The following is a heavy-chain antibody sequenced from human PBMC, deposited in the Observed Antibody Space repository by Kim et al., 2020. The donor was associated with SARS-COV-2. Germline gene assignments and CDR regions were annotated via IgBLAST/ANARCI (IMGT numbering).Heavy chain of an antibody. V-gene: IGHV3-30*18. CDR1: GFTFSSYG. Sequence: GGSLRLSCAASGFTFSSYGMHWVRQAPGKGLEWVAVISYDGSNKYYADSVKGRFTISRDNSKNTLYLQMNSLRAEDTAVYYCAKGLGKWYYYGMDVWGQGTTVTVSS. J-gene: IGHJ6*02. CDR3: AKGLGKWYYYGMDV. D-gene: IGHD7-27*01. CDR2: ISYDGSNK.